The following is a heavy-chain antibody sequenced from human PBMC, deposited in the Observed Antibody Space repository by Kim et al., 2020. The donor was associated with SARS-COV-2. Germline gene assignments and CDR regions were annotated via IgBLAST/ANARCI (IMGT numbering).Heavy chain of an antibody. J-gene: IGHJ5*02. D-gene: IGHD6-19*01. V-gene: IGHV3-43*02. Sequence: GGSLRLSCAASGFTFGDSVMHWFRQAPGKGLEWVALVSGDGGTTYYADSVKGRFTISRDNSKDSLYLQMNSLRTDDTAFYYCSKASGWLPRSWGQGTLVTVSS. CDR2: VSGDGGTT. CDR3: SKASGWLPRS. CDR1: GFTFGDSV.